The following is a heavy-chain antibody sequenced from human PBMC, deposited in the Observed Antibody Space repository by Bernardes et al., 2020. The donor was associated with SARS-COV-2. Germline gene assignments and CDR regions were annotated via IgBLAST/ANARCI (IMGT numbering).Heavy chain of an antibody. V-gene: IGHV4-59*12. CDR2: IYYSGST. CDR1: GGSISYFY. CDR3: ARGGSRATWIQLWFSPPFDY. J-gene: IGHJ4*02. Sequence: SETLSLTCSVSGGSISYFYWSWIRQTPGKGLEWIGYIYYSGSTEYNPSLKSRVTISVDASQNQFSLKLSSVTAADTALYYCARGGSRATWIQLWFSPPFDYWGQGTLVTVSS. D-gene: IGHD5-18*01.